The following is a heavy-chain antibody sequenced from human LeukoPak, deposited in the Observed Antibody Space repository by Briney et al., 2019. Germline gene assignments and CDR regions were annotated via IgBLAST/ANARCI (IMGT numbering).Heavy chain of an antibody. CDR2: IVGSSSNI. J-gene: IGHJ4*02. Sequence: GSLRLSCTASGFSFSTYSMNWVRPAPGKGLEWVSYIVGSSSNIYYADSVKGRFTISRDNAKNSLYLQMDSLRAEDTAVYYCATDSPETAAFDYWGQGTLVTVSS. CDR1: GFSFSTYS. D-gene: IGHD1-1*01. CDR3: ATDSPETAAFDY. V-gene: IGHV3-48*04.